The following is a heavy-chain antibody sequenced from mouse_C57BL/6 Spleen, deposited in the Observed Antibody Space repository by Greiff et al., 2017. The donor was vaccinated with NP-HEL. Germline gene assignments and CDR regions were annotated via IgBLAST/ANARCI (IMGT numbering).Heavy chain of an antibody. CDR2: IHPNSGST. CDR3: ARDDGSHFGC. J-gene: IGHJ2*01. V-gene: IGHV1-64*01. Sequence: VQLQQPGAELVKPGASVTLSCKASGYTFTSYWMHWVKQRPGQGLEWIGMIHPNSGSTNYNEKFKSKATLTVDKSSSTAYMQHSSLTSEDSAVYYCARDDGSHFGCWGKGTTLTVSS. D-gene: IGHD2-3*01. CDR1: GYTFTSYW.